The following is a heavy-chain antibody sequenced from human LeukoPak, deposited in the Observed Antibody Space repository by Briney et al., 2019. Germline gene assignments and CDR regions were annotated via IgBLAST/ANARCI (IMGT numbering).Heavy chain of an antibody. J-gene: IGHJ4*02. CDR1: GGTFSSYA. CDR3: AREGMATNHIDY. V-gene: IGHV1-69*13. CDR2: IIPIFGTA. D-gene: IGHD5-24*01. Sequence: SVKVSCKASGGTFSSYAISWVRQAPGQGLEWMGGIIPIFGTANYAQKFQGRVTITADESTSTAYMELSSLRSVDTAVYYCAREGMATNHIDYWGQGTLVTVSS.